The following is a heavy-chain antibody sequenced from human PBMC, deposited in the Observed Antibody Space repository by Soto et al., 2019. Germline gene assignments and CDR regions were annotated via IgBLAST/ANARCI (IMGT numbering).Heavy chain of an antibody. V-gene: IGHV3-53*01. CDR2: IYSGGST. CDR3: ASGSRYYYYGMDV. Sequence: SGGSLRLSCAASGFTVSSNYMSWVRQAPGKGLEWVSVIYSGGSTYYADSVKGRFTISRDNSKNTLYLQMNSLRAEDTAVYYCASGSRYYYYGMDVWGQGTTVTVSS. D-gene: IGHD2-2*03. CDR1: GFTVSSNY. J-gene: IGHJ6*02.